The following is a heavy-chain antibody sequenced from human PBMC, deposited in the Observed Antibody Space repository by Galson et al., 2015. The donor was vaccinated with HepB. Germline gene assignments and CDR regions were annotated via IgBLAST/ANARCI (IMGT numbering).Heavy chain of an antibody. CDR3: ARDGRIQLWLRHNWFDP. CDR1: GYTFTSYY. V-gene: IGHV1-46*01. CDR2: INPSGPSA. Sequence: SVKVSCKASGYTFTSYYMHWVRQAPGQGLEWIGVINPSGPSASYARKFQGRVTMTSDTSTSTVYMELTSLRSEDTAVYYCARDGRIQLWLRHNWFDPWGQGTLVTVSS. J-gene: IGHJ5*02. D-gene: IGHD5-18*01.